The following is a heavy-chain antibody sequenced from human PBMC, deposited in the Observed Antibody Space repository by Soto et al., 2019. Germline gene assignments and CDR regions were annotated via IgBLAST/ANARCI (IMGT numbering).Heavy chain of an antibody. CDR2: ISYDGSNK. J-gene: IGHJ4*02. V-gene: IGHV3-30-3*01. Sequence: SLRLSCAASGFTFSSYAMHWVRQAPGKGLEWVAVISYDGSNKYYADSVKGRFTISRDNSKNTLYLQMNSLRAEDTAVYYCARDVGVGYCSGGSSYPKGPLYYWGQGTLVTVSS. D-gene: IGHD2-15*01. CDR3: ARDVGVGYCSGGSSYPKGPLYY. CDR1: GFTFSSYA.